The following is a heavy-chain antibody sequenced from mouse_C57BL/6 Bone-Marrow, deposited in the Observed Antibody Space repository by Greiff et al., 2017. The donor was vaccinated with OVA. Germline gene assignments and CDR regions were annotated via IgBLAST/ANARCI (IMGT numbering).Heavy chain of an antibody. J-gene: IGHJ3*01. D-gene: IGHD2-14*01. Sequence: EVQRVESGGDLVKPGGSLKLSCAASGFTFSSYGMSWVRQTPDKRLEWVATISSGGSYTYYPDSVKGRFTISRDNAKNTLYLQMSSLKSEDTAMYYCARHRVLPFAYWGQGTLVTVSA. CDR1: GFTFSSYG. CDR2: ISSGGSYT. CDR3: ARHRVLPFAY. V-gene: IGHV5-6*01.